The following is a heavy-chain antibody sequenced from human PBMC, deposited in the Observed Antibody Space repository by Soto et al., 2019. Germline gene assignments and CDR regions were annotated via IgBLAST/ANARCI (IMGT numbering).Heavy chain of an antibody. CDR3: AIDCSSTTCSPYYLDS. CDR1: GYTFTIYA. Sequence: ASVQVSCKASGYTFTIYAIHWVRQAPRQRLERMGWINAGNGNKKYSQKSRGRVTMTRDTAASTAYMELSSLRSEDTAVYYCAIDCSSTTCSPYYLDSWGQGTLVTVSS. J-gene: IGHJ4*02. V-gene: IGHV1-3*01. D-gene: IGHD2-2*01. CDR2: INAGNGNK.